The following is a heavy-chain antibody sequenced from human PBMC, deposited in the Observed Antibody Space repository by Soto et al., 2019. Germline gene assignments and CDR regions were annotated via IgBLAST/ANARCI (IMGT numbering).Heavy chain of an antibody. V-gene: IGHV3-23*01. J-gene: IGHJ4*02. D-gene: IGHD6-13*01. CDR1: GLTLRSYT. Sequence: GGSLRLSCAASGLTLRSYTMGYVRQAPGNGIQRVSAISGSGNITYYADSVKGRFSISRDNSKNTLYLQMNSLRAEDTAVFFFSKEYDYSSPRERIDYWGQGTLVTVSS. CDR3: SKEYDYSSPRERIDY. CDR2: ISGSGNIT.